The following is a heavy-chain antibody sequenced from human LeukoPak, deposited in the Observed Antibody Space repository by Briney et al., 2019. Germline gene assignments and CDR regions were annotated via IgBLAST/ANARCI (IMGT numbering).Heavy chain of an antibody. J-gene: IGHJ5*02. CDR2: ISAYNGNT. V-gene: IGHV1-18*01. Sequence: GASVKVSCKASGYTFTSYGISWVRQAPGQGLEWMGWISAYNGNTNYAQKLQGRVTMTTDTSTSTAYMELRSLRSDDTAVYYCARAASLSVIVVVPAALSSHNWFDPWGQGTLVTVSS. CDR1: GYTFTSYG. D-gene: IGHD2-2*01. CDR3: ARAASLSVIVVVPAALSSHNWFDP.